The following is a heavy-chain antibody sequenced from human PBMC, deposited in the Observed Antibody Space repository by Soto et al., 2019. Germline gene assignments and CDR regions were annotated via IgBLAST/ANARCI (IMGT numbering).Heavy chain of an antibody. V-gene: IGHV3-53*01. D-gene: IGHD5-18*01. CDR1: GFTVSSHY. J-gene: IGHJ6*02. CDR2: IYSGGST. CDR3: ARDRGLQLWVNYGMDV. Sequence: EVQLVESGGGLIQPGGSLRLSCAASGFTVSSHYMSWVRQAPGKGLEWVSVIYSGGSTYYADSVKGRFTISRDNSKNTLYLQMNSLRAEDTAVYYCARDRGLQLWVNYGMDVWGQGTTVTVSS.